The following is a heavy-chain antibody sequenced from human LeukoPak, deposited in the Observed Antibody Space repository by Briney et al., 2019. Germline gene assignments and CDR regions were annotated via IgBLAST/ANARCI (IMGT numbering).Heavy chain of an antibody. Sequence: KPSQTLSLTCSVSGDSISSRTYYWTWIRQHPEKGLEWIVCIWNSGSTNYNPALKSRITITVNTSKNQSSLKLTSVTAADTAIYYCARDVSSMFPNWFDPWGQGILVIVSS. CDR2: IWNSGST. CDR3: ARDVSSMFPNWFDP. CDR1: GDSISSRTYY. V-gene: IGHV4-31*03. J-gene: IGHJ5*02. D-gene: IGHD6-6*01.